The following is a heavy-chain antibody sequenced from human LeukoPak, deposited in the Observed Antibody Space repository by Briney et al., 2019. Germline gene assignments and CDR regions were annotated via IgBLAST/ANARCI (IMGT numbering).Heavy chain of an antibody. V-gene: IGHV3-30*03. J-gene: IGHJ4*02. CDR1: GFSVSKSV. D-gene: IGHD2-15*01. Sequence: GGSLRLSCAASGFSVSKSVMYWLRQAPGMGLEWVAATSYEGNGTFYAGSVKGRFTMSRDNSNNMVYLQMNSLRHEDTALYYCASEVEALLDHWGQGTLVTVSS. CDR2: TSYEGNGT. CDR3: ASEVEALLDH.